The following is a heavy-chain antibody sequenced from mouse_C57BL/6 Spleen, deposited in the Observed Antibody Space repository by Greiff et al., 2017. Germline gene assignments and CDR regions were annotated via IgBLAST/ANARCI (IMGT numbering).Heavy chain of an antibody. D-gene: IGHD2-1*01. J-gene: IGHJ2*01. Sequence: EVQLVESVGGLVKPGGSLKLSCAASGFTFSSYTLSWVRQTPATRLEWVATLSGGVGNTYYPDSVKGRFTISRDNAKHTLYLQMSSLRSKDTALDYCARLYGNYPYYFDYWGQGTTLTVSS. V-gene: IGHV5-9*01. CDR2: LSGGVGNT. CDR3: ARLYGNYPYYFDY. CDR1: GFTFSSYT.